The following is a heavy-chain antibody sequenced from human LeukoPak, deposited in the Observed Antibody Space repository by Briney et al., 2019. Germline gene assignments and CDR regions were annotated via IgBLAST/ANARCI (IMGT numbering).Heavy chain of an antibody. CDR2: ISGSGGST. J-gene: IGHJ4*02. CDR3: AKDALWFGELLSTPYFDY. V-gene: IGHV3-23*01. D-gene: IGHD3-10*01. CDR1: GFTFSSYW. Sequence: GGSLRLSCVVSGFTFSSYWMNWVRQAPGKGLEWVSAISGSGGSTYYADSVKGRFTISRDNSKNTLYLQMNSLRAEDTAVYYCAKDALWFGELLSTPYFDYWGQGTLVTVSS.